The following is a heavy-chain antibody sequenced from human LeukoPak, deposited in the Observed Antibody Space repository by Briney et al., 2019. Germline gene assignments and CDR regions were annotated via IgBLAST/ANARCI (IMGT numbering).Heavy chain of an antibody. D-gene: IGHD7-27*01. CDR3: ATRKLGNDY. Sequence: SGTLSLTCTVSGGSVSNYYWSWIRQSPGKGLEWIGYIYYTETSYNPSLKSRVTISADASKNQFSLKLYSVTAADTAVYYCATRKLGNDYWGQGTLVTVSS. J-gene: IGHJ4*02. CDR1: GGSVSNYY. V-gene: IGHV4-59*02. CDR2: IYYTET.